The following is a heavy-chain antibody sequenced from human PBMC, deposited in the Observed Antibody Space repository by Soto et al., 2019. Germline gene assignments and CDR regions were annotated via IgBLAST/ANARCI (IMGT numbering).Heavy chain of an antibody. D-gene: IGHD3-9*01. CDR2: INDRGSI. Sequence: QVQLQQWGAGPLRPLETLSLTCGVSGGSFSGYYWAWIRQSPGKGLEWIGEINDRGSIDYHPSLKSRVSISEDTEKGHDALDLWSVTAAETAVYYCARESHDILTEAPWVWYFDLWGRGILVTVSS. J-gene: IGHJ2*01. CDR3: ARESHDILTEAPWVWYFDL. V-gene: IGHV4-34*01. CDR1: GGSFSGYY.